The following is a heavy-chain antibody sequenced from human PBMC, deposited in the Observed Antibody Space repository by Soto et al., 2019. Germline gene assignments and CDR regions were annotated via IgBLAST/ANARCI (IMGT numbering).Heavy chain of an antibody. CDR3: ARGEMATIVNYGMDV. D-gene: IGHD5-12*01. Sequence: QVQLVQSGAEVKKPGSSVKVSCKASGGTFSSYAISWVRQAPGQGRERMGGIMPIFGTANYAQKFQGRVTITADESTSTAYMELSSLRSEDTAVYYCARGEMATIVNYGMDVWGQGTTVTVSS. CDR2: IMPIFGTA. J-gene: IGHJ6*02. CDR1: GGTFSSYA. V-gene: IGHV1-69*12.